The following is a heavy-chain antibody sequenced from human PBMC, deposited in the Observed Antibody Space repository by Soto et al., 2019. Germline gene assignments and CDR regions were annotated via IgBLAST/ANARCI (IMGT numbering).Heavy chain of an antibody. D-gene: IGHD2-2*01. CDR1: GFTFSAYW. V-gene: IGHV3-7*01. CDR3: AREDCIVTSCRGNYYFGMDV. J-gene: IGHJ6*04. Sequence: GFTFSAYWMRWVRQAPGKGLEWVADIKQDGSKKFYVDSVKGRFTISRDNAKNSLYLQLNSLTAEDTAVYYCAREDCIVTSCRGNYYFGMDVRGKGTTITVSS. CDR2: IKQDGSKK.